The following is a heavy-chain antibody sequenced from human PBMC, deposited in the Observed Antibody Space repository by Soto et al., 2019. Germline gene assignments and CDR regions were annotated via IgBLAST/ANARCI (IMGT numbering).Heavy chain of an antibody. CDR3: ARGLSVSALRHKWFDP. CDR2: MNPNSGNT. Sequence: GASVKVSCKASGYTFTSYDINWVRQATGQGLEWMGWMNPNSGNTGYAQKFQGRVTMTRNTSISTAYMELSSLRSEDTAVYYCARGLSVSALRHKWFDPWGQGTLVTVSS. D-gene: IGHD3-3*02. CDR1: GYTFTSYD. V-gene: IGHV1-8*01. J-gene: IGHJ5*02.